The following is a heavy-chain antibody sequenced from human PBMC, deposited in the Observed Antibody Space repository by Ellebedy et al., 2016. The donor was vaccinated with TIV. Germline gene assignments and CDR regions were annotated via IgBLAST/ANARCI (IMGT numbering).Heavy chain of an antibody. CDR1: GFSFRNYW. Sequence: GGSLRLSCAASGFSFRNYWMSWVRQAPGKGLEWVANMNQDGSQKYYVDSVKGRFTISRDNAKNSLYLQMNSLRIEDTAAYYCARDGSYGDYRSPTHAFEIWGQGTTVNVSS. D-gene: IGHD4-17*01. CDR3: ARDGSYGDYRSPTHAFEI. J-gene: IGHJ3*02. V-gene: IGHV3-7*01. CDR2: MNQDGSQK.